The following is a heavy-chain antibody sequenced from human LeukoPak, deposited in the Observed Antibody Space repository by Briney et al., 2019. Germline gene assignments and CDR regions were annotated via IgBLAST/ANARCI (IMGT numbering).Heavy chain of an antibody. CDR2: ISAYNGNT. D-gene: IGHD2-2*02. J-gene: IGHJ5*02. CDR1: GYTFTSYG. CDR3: ARVGYCSSTSCYSRDNWFDP. Sequence: ASVKVSCKAPGYTFTSYGISWVRQAPGQGLEWMGWISAYNGNTNYAQKLQGRDTMTTDTSTSTAYMELRSLRSDDTAVYYCARVGYCSSTSCYSRDNWFDPWGQGTLVTVSS. V-gene: IGHV1-18*01.